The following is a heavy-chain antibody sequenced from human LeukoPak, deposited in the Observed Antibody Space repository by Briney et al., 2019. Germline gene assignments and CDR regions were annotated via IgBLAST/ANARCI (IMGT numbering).Heavy chain of an antibody. Sequence: GGSLRLSCEASGFSFSSYNMDWVRQTPGKGLEWIPSITTSSSYTFYADSVKGRFTISRDNARNSLYLQMNSLTAEDTAVYYCARDPYSGAYGDTYYYYMDVWGKGTTVTISS. CDR3: ARDPYSGAYGDTYYYYMDV. J-gene: IGHJ6*03. V-gene: IGHV3-21*01. CDR2: ITTSSSYT. CDR1: GFSFSSYN. D-gene: IGHD1-26*01.